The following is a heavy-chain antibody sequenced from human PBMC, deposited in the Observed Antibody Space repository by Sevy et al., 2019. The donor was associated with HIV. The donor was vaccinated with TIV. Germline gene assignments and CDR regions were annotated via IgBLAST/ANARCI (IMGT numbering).Heavy chain of an antibody. Sequence: GGSLRLSCAVSGFSFDSYGMTWVRQAPGKGLEWVSGISGSGSRTYYADSVKGRFIISRDNTKNTLDVQMNSLRSEDKAIYYCGKGGGGHYDPDEIGYYFYYYNMDVWGKGTTVTVSS. CDR3: GKGGGGHYDPDEIGYYFYYYNMDV. J-gene: IGHJ6*03. CDR2: ISGSGSRT. V-gene: IGHV3-23*01. D-gene: IGHD3-22*01. CDR1: GFSFDSYG.